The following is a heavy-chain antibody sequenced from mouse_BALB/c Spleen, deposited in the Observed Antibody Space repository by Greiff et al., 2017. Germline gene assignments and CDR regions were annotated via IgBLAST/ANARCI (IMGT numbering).Heavy chain of an antibody. CDR3: ARGDFHYYGSSSSVDY. CDR1: GYTFTSYT. J-gene: IGHJ2*01. CDR2: INPSSGYT. V-gene: IGHV1-4*02. Sequence: VQLQQSAAELARPGASVKMSCKASGYTFTSYTMHWVKQRPGQGLEWIGYINPSSGYTEYNQKFKDKTTLTADKSSSTAYMQLSSLTSEDSAVYYCARGDFHYYGSSSSVDYWGQGTTLTVSS. D-gene: IGHD1-1*01.